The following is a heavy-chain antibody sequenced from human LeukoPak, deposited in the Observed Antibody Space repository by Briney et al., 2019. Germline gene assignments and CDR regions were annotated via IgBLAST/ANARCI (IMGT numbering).Heavy chain of an antibody. CDR1: GGSISSYY. V-gene: IGHV4-59*01. J-gene: IGHJ4*02. CDR3: ARERGYGSGWPFDY. CDR2: IYYSGRT. Sequence: PSEPLSLTCSVSGGSISSYYWSWIRQPPGKGLEWIGYIYYSGRTNYNPSLKSRVTISVDTSKNQFSLKLSSVTAADTAVYYCARERGYGSGWPFDYWGQGTLVAVSS. D-gene: IGHD6-19*01.